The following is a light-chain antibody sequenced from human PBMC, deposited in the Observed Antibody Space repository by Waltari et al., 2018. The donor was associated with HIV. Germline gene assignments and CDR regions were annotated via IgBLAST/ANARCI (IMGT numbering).Light chain of an antibody. J-gene: IGLJ1*01. CDR2: DVT. CDR1: SRDVGGYNY. Sequence: QSALTQTRSVSGSPGQSVTISCTGTSRDVGGYNYVSWYQQHPGKAPKLSIYDVTKRPSGVPDRFTGSKSGDTASLTMSGLQAEDEADYYCCSYAGSKTYVFGTGTKVTVL. CDR3: CSYAGSKTYV. V-gene: IGLV2-11*01.